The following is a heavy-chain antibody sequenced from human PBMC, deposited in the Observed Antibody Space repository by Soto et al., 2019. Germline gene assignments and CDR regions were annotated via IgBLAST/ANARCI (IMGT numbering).Heavy chain of an antibody. J-gene: IGHJ6*02. V-gene: IGHV3-30*18. CDR1: GFTFSSYG. Sequence: PGGSLRLSCTSSGFTFSSYGMRWVRQAPGKGLEWVAVISYDGSNKYYADSVKGRFTISRDNSKNTLYLQMNSLRAEDTAVYYCAKDIGQQSRLRYYGMDVWGQGTTVTVSS. CDR2: ISYDGSNK. CDR3: AKDIGQQSRLRYYGMDV. D-gene: IGHD6-13*01.